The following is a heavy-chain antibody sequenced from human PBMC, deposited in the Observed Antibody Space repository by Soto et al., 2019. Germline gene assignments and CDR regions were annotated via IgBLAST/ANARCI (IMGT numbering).Heavy chain of an antibody. CDR2: IYYSGST. D-gene: IGHD6-13*01. V-gene: IGHV4-59*01. CDR3: ARGAPLIAAAVYFGY. CDR1: GGSISSYY. Sequence: SETLSLTCTVSGGSISSYYWSWIRQPPGKGLEWIGYIYYSGSTNYNPSLKSRVTISVDTSKNQFSLKLSSVTAADTAVYYCARGAPLIAAAVYFGYWGQGTLVTVSS. J-gene: IGHJ4*02.